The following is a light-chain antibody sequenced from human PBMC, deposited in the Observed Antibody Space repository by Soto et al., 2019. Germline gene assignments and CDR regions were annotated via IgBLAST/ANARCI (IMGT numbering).Light chain of an antibody. CDR1: KLGDKY. CDR3: QAWDSSWV. Sequence: SSELTQPPSVSVSPGQTASITCSGDKLGDKYACWYQQKPGQSPVLVIYQDSKRPSGIPERFSGSNSGNTATLTISGTQAMDEADYYCQAWDSSWVFGGGTKVTVL. J-gene: IGLJ3*02. CDR2: QDS. V-gene: IGLV3-1*01.